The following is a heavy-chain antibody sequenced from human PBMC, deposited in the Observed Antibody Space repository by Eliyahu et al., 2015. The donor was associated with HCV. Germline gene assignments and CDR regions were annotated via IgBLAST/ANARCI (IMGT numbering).Heavy chain of an antibody. V-gene: IGHV1-69*06. Sequence: QVQLVQSGAEVKKPGSSVKVSCKASGGTFNSYIITWVRQAPGQGLEWMGQIITIFGTTNYAQKFQGRVTITADKSTWTAHMELSSLRSEDTAVYYCAKGTSYDDSSGHFYLDFWGQGTLVTVSS. D-gene: IGHD3-22*01. CDR2: IITIFGTT. CDR1: GGTFNSYI. J-gene: IGHJ4*02. CDR3: AKGTSYDDSSGHFYLDF.